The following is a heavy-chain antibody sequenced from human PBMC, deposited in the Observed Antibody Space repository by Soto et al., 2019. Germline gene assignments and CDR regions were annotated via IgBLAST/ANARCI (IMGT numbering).Heavy chain of an antibody. J-gene: IGHJ4*02. CDR2: IHHSGNT. Sequence: QVQLEESGPGLLRPAQSLSLTCTVSGDIIRDSGDQYWSWVRQPPGKGLQWLAYIHHSGNTYYSPSLKSRLSLSLDTSRNEFSLTLTSVTAADTAVYYCARLSRRLFDQYKIDFWGQGALVTVSS. D-gene: IGHD3-9*01. V-gene: IGHV4-30-4*08. CDR1: GDIIRDSGDQY. CDR3: ARLSRRLFDQYKIDF.